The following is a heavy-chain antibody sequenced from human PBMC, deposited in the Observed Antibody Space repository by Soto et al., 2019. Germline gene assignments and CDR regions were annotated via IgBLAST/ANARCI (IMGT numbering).Heavy chain of an antibody. J-gene: IGHJ4*02. CDR3: SRDRGGSGWWTLGH. V-gene: IGHV3-23*01. CDR1: GFSFSYFA. D-gene: IGHD6-19*01. CDR2: ISGSGGNT. Sequence: EVQLLESGGSLVHPGGSLRLSCAASGFSFSYFAMSWVRPAPGKGLEWVAAISGSGGNTYDADSVKGRFTISRDNSKNTLFLQMNSLRDEDTAVYYCSRDRGGSGWWTLGHWGQGTLVTVSS.